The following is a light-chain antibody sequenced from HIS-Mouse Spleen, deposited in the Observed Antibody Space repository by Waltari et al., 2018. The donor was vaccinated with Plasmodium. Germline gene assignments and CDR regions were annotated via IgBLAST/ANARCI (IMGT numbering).Light chain of an antibody. CDR2: EGS. Sequence: QSALTQPASVSGSPGQSITISCTGTSSDVGGYNSVSWYQQHPGQPPKLMIYEGSKRPSGVSNRFSGSKSGNTASLTISGLQAEDEADYYCCSYAGSSTFVVFGGGTKLTVL. V-gene: IGLV2-23*03. CDR1: SSDVGGYNS. CDR3: CSYAGSSTFVV. J-gene: IGLJ2*01.